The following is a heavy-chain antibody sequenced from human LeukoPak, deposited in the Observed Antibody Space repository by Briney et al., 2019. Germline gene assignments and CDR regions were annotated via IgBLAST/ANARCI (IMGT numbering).Heavy chain of an antibody. CDR1: GYTFTNHA. J-gene: IGHJ5*01. D-gene: IGHD6-13*01. CDR3: ARPGASSPGNWFAS. CDR2: INTADGNT. Sequence: RASVTVSCKASGYTFTNHAMHWVRQAPGQGLEWMGWINTADGNTKYSQKFQGRVTITRDTSASIVYLELTSPRSEDTAVYYCARPGASSPGNWFASWGQGTLVTVSS. V-gene: IGHV1-3*04.